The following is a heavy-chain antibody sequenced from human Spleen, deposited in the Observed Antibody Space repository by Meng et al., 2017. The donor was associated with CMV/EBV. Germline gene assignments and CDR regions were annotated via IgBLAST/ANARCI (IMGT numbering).Heavy chain of an antibody. CDR2: INGDGSST. Sequence: GESLKISCAASGFTFSSYSMHWVRQVPGKGLLWVSRINGDGSSTSYADSVKGRFTMSRDNAKNSLYLQMNSLRAEDTAVYYCARADSSGYESAVDIWGQGTMVTVSS. D-gene: IGHD3-22*01. V-gene: IGHV3-74*01. CDR1: GFTFSSYS. J-gene: IGHJ3*02. CDR3: ARADSSGYESAVDI.